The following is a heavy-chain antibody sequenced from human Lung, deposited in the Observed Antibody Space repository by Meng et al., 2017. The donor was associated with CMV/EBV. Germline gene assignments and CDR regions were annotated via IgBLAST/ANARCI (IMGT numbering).Heavy chain of an antibody. Sequence: LRLXCTVSGASIDSDNYYWSWIRQPPGKGLEWIGYIYYSGSSFYNPSLKSRVTISLNMSKNQFSLYLSSVTAADTAVYYCARADYYNLMDVWGQGTTVXVSS. V-gene: IGHV4-30-4*08. CDR3: ARADYYNLMDV. J-gene: IGHJ6*02. CDR2: IYYSGSS. CDR1: GASIDSDNYY.